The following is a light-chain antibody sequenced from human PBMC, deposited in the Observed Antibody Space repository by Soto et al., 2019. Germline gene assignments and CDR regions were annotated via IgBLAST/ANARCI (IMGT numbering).Light chain of an antibody. CDR1: QGISRF. CDR3: HQRAHWPLS. J-gene: IGKJ4*01. Sequence: EIVLTQSPATLSLSPGDRATLSCRASQGISRFLAWYQQKPGQVPRLLIYDASSRAVGVPSRFSGSGSGTDFTLTIGGLEPEDCARYYCHQRAHWPLSFGGGTEIEIK. V-gene: IGKV3-11*01. CDR2: DAS.